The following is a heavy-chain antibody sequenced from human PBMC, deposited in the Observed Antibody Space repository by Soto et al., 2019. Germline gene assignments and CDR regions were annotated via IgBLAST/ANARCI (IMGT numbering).Heavy chain of an antibody. CDR2: IYHTGNA. J-gene: IGHJ6*02. Sequence: SETLSLTCSVSGDSISNSRFYWAWIRQPPGEGLEWIGSIYHTGNAYYNPSLKSRVTISVDTSKNQFSLKLTSVTAADTAVYYCARHKDCSGGSCNAVGYYYGLDVWGQGTTVTVSS. CDR1: GDSISNSRFY. V-gene: IGHV4-39*01. CDR3: ARHKDCSGGSCNAVGYYYGLDV. D-gene: IGHD2-15*01.